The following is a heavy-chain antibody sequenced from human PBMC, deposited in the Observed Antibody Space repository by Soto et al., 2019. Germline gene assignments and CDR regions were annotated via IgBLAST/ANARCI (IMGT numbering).Heavy chain of an antibody. Sequence: PSEILSLTCTVSGASIRSDYWIWIREPPGRGLEWIGFLYNSGTTNYNPSLKSRVTISGDTSKNQFSLNLRSVTAADTAVYYCARDGSGRPATNWGQGILVTSPQ. D-gene: IGHD3-10*01. J-gene: IGHJ4*02. CDR3: ARDGSGRPATN. CDR2: LYNSGTT. V-gene: IGHV4-59*01. CDR1: GASIRSDY.